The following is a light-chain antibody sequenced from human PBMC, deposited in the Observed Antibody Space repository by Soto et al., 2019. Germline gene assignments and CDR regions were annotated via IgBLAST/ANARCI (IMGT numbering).Light chain of an antibody. CDR2: DVS. V-gene: IGLV2-11*01. CDR3: CSYAGSNTFV. CDR1: SSDVGGYNY. Sequence: QSALTQPRSVSGSPGQSVTISCTGTSSDVGGYNYVSWYQQHPVKAPKLMIYDVSKRPSGVPDRFSGSKSGNTASLTISGLQAEDEADYYCCSYAGSNTFVFGTGTKVTVL. J-gene: IGLJ1*01.